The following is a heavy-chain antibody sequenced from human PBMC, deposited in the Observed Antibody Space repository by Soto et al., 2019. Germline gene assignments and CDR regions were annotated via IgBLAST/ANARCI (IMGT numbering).Heavy chain of an antibody. Sequence: QVHMVQSGAEVKKPGASVKVSCKASGYIFPSYGISWVRQTPGQGLVWMGWISAHNGNTKYAQKFQGRVTMTTDTSTSTAHMELRGLRSDETAVYYCARDGGGGPDSWGQGTLVTVSS. J-gene: IGHJ4*02. D-gene: IGHD3-3*01. V-gene: IGHV1-18*01. CDR2: ISAHNGNT. CDR1: GYIFPSYG. CDR3: ARDGGGGPDS.